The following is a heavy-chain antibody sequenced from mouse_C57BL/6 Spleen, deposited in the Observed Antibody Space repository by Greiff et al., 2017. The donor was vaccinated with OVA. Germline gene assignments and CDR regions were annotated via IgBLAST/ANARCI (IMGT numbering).Heavy chain of an antibody. CDR3: ARSDYGSSPFDY. CDR2: IHPNSGST. Sequence: VQLQQPGAELVKPGASVKLSCKASGYTFTSYWMHWVKQRPGQGLEWIGMIHPNSGSTNYNEKFKSKATLTVDKSSSTAYMQLSSLTSEDSAVDYCARSDYGSSPFDYWGQGTTLTVSS. V-gene: IGHV1-64*01. D-gene: IGHD1-1*01. J-gene: IGHJ2*01. CDR1: GYTFTSYW.